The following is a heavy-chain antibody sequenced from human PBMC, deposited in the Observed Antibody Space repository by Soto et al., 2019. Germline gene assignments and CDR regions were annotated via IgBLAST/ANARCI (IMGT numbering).Heavy chain of an antibody. D-gene: IGHD2-21*02. V-gene: IGHV1-69*12. Sequence: QVHLVQSGSEVKKPGSSVNVSCKASGDPFTNFAFSWVRQAPGQGLEWMAGIIPTYGTAHYAHRFQDRVTIMADESTSTVYLELTSLTSEDMAVYFCARGSLAYCGGDCYSYGMDVWGQGTTLTVSS. CDR3: ARGSLAYCGGDCYSYGMDV. CDR1: GDPFTNFA. J-gene: IGHJ6*02. CDR2: IIPTYGTA.